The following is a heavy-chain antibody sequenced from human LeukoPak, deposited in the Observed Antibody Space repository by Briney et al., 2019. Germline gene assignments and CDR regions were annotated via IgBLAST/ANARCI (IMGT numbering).Heavy chain of an antibody. Sequence: PSETLSLTCTVSGGSITSYYWSWIRQPPGKGLEWIGHFYYTGSTNYNPSLKSRVTISAETSRNQFSLRLNSVTAADTAVYHCARAVRGVSLYYYGMDVWGQGTTVTVSS. J-gene: IGHJ6*02. CDR3: ARAVRGVSLYYYGMDV. V-gene: IGHV4-59*12. CDR2: FYYTGST. CDR1: GGSITSYY. D-gene: IGHD3-10*01.